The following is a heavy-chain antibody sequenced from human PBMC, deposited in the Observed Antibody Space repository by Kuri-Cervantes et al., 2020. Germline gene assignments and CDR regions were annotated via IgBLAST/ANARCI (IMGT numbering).Heavy chain of an antibody. J-gene: IGHJ4*02. Sequence: ASVKVSCKASGYTFTSYDINWVRQATGQGLEWMGWMNPNSGNTGYAQKFQGRVTMTRDTSTTTVYMELSSLRSEDTAVYYCARIPVAGTKGLGYWGQGTLVTVSS. CDR2: MNPNSGNT. V-gene: IGHV1-8*01. CDR3: ARIPVAGTKGLGY. D-gene: IGHD6-19*01. CDR1: GYTFTSYD.